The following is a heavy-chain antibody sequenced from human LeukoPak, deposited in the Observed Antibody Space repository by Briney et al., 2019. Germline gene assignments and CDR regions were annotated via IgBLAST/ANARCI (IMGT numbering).Heavy chain of an antibody. Sequence: GASVKVSCKASGYTFTSYYIHWVRQAPGQGLEYMGIINPSVGSTIYAQNFQGRVTMSGDTSTSTVYMALSSLRSEDTAVYYCAREAPSTYYFDYWGQGTLVTVSS. J-gene: IGHJ4*02. CDR1: GYTFTSYY. V-gene: IGHV1-46*01. D-gene: IGHD2-2*01. CDR2: INPSVGST. CDR3: AREAPSTYYFDY.